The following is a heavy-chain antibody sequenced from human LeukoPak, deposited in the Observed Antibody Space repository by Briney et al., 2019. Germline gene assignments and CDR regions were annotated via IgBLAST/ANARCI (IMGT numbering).Heavy chain of an antibody. CDR2: INTDGTVT. V-gene: IGHV3-74*01. CDR1: GFTFSKYW. J-gene: IGHJ4*02. CDR3: ATKQWLAPPPDS. D-gene: IGHD6-19*01. Sequence: PGESLRLSCAASGFTFSKYWMLWVRQATGKGLESVSRINTDGTVTTYADSVKGRFTVSRDNADNTMFLQMNSVRDEDTAVYYCATKQWLAPPPDSWGQGTPVTVSS.